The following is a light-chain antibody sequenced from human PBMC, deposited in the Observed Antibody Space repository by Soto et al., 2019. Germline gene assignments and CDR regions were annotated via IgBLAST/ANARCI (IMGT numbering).Light chain of an antibody. J-gene: IGLJ3*02. V-gene: IGLV1-44*01. Sequence: QSVLTQPPSASGTPGQRVTISCSGSSSNIGSNTVNSYQQLPGKAPKLLIYSNNQRPPGVPDRFSGSNSGTSASLAISGLQAEDEADYYCSAWDDSLNGWVFGGGTKLTVL. CDR2: SNN. CDR3: SAWDDSLNGWV. CDR1: SSNIGSNT.